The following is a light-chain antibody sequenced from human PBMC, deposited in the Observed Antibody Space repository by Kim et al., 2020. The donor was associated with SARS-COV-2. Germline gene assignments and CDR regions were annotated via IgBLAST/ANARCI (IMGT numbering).Light chain of an antibody. CDR1: QSISSR. V-gene: IGKV1-5*03. Sequence: SASVGDRVTITCRASQSISSRLAWYQQKPGKAPKLMIYKASSLESGVPSRFSGSGSGTEFTLTISSLQPEDVATYYCQQYNSYRYTFGQGTKLEIK. J-gene: IGKJ2*01. CDR2: KAS. CDR3: QQYNSYRYT.